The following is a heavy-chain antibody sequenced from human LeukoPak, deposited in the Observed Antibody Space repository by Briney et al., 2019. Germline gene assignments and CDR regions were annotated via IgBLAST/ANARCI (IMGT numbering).Heavy chain of an antibody. J-gene: IGHJ4*02. D-gene: IGHD3-3*01. Sequence: GGSLRLSCAASGFTFSSYAMSWVRQAPGKGLEWVSAISGSGGSTYYADSVKGRFTISRDNSKNTLYLQMNSLRAEDTAVYYCARDQGTYYDFWSGYYGFDYWGQGTLVTVSS. CDR1: GFTFSSYA. CDR2: ISGSGGST. V-gene: IGHV3-23*01. CDR3: ARDQGTYYDFWSGYYGFDY.